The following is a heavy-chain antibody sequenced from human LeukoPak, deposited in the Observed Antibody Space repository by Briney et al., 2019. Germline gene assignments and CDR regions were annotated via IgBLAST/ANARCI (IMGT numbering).Heavy chain of an antibody. CDR3: ARGVRESVLRGFDP. Sequence: GASVKVSCKASGYSFTAYFIHWVRQVPGQGLEWMGWMNPTSAGSYFVQKFQGRVIVTRDTSITTAYMELSRLRSDDTAVYYCARGVRESVLRGFDPWGQGTLVTVSS. V-gene: IGHV1-2*02. D-gene: IGHD3-10*01. CDR1: GYSFTAYF. J-gene: IGHJ5*02. CDR2: MNPTSAGS.